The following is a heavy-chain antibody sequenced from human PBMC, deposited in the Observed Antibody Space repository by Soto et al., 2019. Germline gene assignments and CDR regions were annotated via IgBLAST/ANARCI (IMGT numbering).Heavy chain of an antibody. Sequence: GGSLRLSCAASGFTFSNAWMNWVRQAPGKGLQWVGRIKSKVDGGTTDYLAPVRGRFTISRDDSKNTLYLKMSSLISDDTAIYYCSTGGYFFDYWGQGALVTVSS. J-gene: IGHJ4*02. CDR2: IKSKVDGGTT. CDR3: STGGYFFDY. CDR1: GFTFSNAW. V-gene: IGHV3-15*07. D-gene: IGHD3-22*01.